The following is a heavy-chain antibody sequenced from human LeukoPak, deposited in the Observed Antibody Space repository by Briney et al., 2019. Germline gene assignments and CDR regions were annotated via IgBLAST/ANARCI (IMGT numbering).Heavy chain of an antibody. V-gene: IGHV4-61*02. D-gene: IGHD2-2*01. CDR3: ARGSWDIVVVPAATAYYFDY. Sequence: SETLSLTCTVSGGSISSGSYYWSWIRQPAGKGLEWIGRIYTSGSTNYNPSLKSRVTISVDTSKNQFSLKLSSVTAADTAVYYCARGSWDIVVVPAATAYYFDYWGQGTLVTVSS. J-gene: IGHJ4*02. CDR1: GGSISSGSYY. CDR2: IYTSGST.